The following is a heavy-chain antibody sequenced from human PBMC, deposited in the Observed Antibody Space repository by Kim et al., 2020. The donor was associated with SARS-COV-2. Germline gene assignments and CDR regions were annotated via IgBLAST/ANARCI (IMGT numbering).Heavy chain of an antibody. J-gene: IGHJ4*02. Sequence: NNSRKFQGRVTITRDTSASTAYMELSSLRSEDTAVYYCARAAGLTRSLDYWGQGTLVTVSS. V-gene: IGHV1-3*01. CDR3: ARAAGLTRSLDY.